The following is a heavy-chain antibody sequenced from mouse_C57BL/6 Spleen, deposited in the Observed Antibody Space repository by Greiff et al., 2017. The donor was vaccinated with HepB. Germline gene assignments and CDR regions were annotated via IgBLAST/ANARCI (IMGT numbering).Heavy chain of an antibody. J-gene: IGHJ3*01. CDR1: GFTFSDAW. Sequence: EVMLVESGGGLVQPGGSMKLSCAASGFTFSDAWMDWVRQSPEKGLEWVAEIRNKANNHATYYAESVKGRFTISRDDSKSSVYLQMNSLRAEDTGIYYCTRPAYDGYYEFAYWGQGTLVTVSA. CDR3: TRPAYDGYYEFAY. V-gene: IGHV6-6*01. CDR2: IRNKANNHAT. D-gene: IGHD2-3*01.